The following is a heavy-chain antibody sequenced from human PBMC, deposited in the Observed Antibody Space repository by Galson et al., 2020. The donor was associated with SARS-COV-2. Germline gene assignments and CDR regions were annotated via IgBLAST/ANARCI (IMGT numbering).Heavy chain of an antibody. CDR2: IFFDGSDK. V-gene: IGHV3-33*01. J-gene: IGHJ4*02. D-gene: IGHD6-19*01. CDR3: ARDGQTSSGWAFDY. Sequence: GGSLRLSCAASGFTFSSHAMHWVRQAPGKGREWVAQIFFDGSDKYYGDSVKGRFTISRDSSKNTVYLQMNNLRADDTAVYYCARDGQTSSGWAFDYWGQGTVVTVSS. CDR1: GFTFSSHA.